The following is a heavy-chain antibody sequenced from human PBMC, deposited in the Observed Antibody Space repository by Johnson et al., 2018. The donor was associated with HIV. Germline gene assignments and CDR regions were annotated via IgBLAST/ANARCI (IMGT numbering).Heavy chain of an antibody. CDR3: ARDGAQQLARDAFDI. J-gene: IGHJ3*02. V-gene: IGHV3-13*01. CDR2: IGTAGDT. CDR1: GFTFSSYD. Sequence: EVQLVESGGGLVQPGGSLRLSCAASGFTFSSYDMHWVRQATGKGLEWVSAIGTAGDTYYPGSVKGRFTISRENAKNTLYLQMNSLRAEDTAVYYCARDGAQQLARDAFDIWGQGTGVTVSS. D-gene: IGHD6-13*01.